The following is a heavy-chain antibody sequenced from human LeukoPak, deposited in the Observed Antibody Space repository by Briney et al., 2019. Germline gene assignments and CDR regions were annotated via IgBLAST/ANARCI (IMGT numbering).Heavy chain of an antibody. CDR2: ISAYNGNT. CDR1: GYTFTSYG. V-gene: IGHV1-18*01. CDR3: ARGGLTGYYYYGMDV. Sequence: GASVKVSCKASGYTFTSYGISWVRQATGQGLEWMGWISAYNGNTNYAQKLQGRVTMTTDTSTSTAYMELRSLRSDDTAVYYCARGGLTGYYYYGMDVWGQGTTVTVSS. J-gene: IGHJ6*02.